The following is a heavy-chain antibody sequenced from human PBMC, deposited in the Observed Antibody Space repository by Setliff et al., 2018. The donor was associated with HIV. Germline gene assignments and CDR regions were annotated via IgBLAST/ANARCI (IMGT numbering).Heavy chain of an antibody. V-gene: IGHV4-59*08. Sequence: SETLSLTCAVYGGSFSEYYWSWIRQPPGKGLEWIGYIYYSGSTNYNPTLQSRVTISVDTSKNHFSLKLTSVTAADTAVYYCARYSYGYVRDLRFDPWGQGTLVTV. CDR2: IYYSGST. CDR1: GGSFSEYY. J-gene: IGHJ5*02. D-gene: IGHD5-18*01. CDR3: ARYSYGYVRDLRFDP.